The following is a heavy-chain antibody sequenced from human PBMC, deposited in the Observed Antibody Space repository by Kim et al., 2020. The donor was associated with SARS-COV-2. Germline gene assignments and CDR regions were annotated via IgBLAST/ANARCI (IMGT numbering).Heavy chain of an antibody. Sequence: QGFTGRFVFSLDTSVSTAYLQISSLKAEDTAVYYCARAGRTRAAAGTFDIWGQGTMVTVSS. D-gene: IGHD6-13*01. CDR3: ARAGRTRAAAGTFDI. V-gene: IGHV7-4-1*02. J-gene: IGHJ3*02.